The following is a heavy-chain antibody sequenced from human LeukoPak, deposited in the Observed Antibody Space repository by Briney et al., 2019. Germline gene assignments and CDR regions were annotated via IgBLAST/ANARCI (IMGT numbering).Heavy chain of an antibody. V-gene: IGHV3-53*05. CDR3: ARETYYYDSSGYLGDDAFDI. D-gene: IGHD3-22*01. CDR1: GFTVSSNY. CDR2: IYSGGST. J-gene: IGHJ3*02. Sequence: PGGSLRLSCAASGFTVSSNYMSWVRQAPGKGLEWVSVIYSGGSTYYADSVKGRFTISRDNSKNTLYLQMGSLRAEDMAVYYCARETYYYDSSGYLGDDAFDIWGQGTMVTASS.